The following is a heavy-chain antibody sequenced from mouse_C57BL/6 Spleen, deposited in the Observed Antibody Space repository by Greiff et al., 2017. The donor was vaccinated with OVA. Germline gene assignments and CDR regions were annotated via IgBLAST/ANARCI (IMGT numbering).Heavy chain of an antibody. J-gene: IGHJ2*01. CDR1: GYTFTSYW. CDR3: ARKTGQAVDY. V-gene: IGHV1-64*01. CDR2: IHPNSGST. Sequence: QVHVKQPGAELVKPGASVKLSCKASGYTFTSYWMHWVKQRPGQGLEWIGMIHPNSGSTNYNEKFKSKATLTVDKSSSTAYMQLSSLTSEDSAVYYCARKTGQAVDYWGQGTTLTVSS. D-gene: IGHD3-3*01.